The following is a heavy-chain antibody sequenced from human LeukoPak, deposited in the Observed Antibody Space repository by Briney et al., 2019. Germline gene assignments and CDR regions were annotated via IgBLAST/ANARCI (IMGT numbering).Heavy chain of an antibody. D-gene: IGHD2-15*01. Sequence: GGSLRLSCAASGFTFSNYWMSWVRQAPGKGLEWVATIKQDGSEKYYVDSVKGRFTISRDNAKNSLYLQMNSLRAEDTAVYYCGRVRSGLATVGHCFDYWGQGTLVTVSS. V-gene: IGHV3-7*01. J-gene: IGHJ4*02. CDR1: GFTFSNYW. CDR3: GRVRSGLATVGHCFDY. CDR2: IKQDGSEK.